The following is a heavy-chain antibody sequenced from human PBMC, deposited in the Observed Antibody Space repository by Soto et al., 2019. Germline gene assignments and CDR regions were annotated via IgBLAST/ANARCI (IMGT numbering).Heavy chain of an antibody. D-gene: IGHD3-9*01. Sequence: GASVKVSCKASGGTFSSYAISWVRRAPGQGLEWMGGIIPIFGTANYAQKFQGRVTITADESTSTAYMELSSLRSEDTAVYYCARVGGDILTGCSIRYYYYYGMDVWGQGTTVTVSS. J-gene: IGHJ6*02. CDR3: ARVGGDILTGCSIRYYYYYGMDV. CDR2: IIPIFGTA. CDR1: GGTFSSYA. V-gene: IGHV1-69*13.